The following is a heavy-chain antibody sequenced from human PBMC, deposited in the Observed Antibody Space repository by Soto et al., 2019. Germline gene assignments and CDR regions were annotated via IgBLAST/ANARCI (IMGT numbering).Heavy chain of an antibody. CDR1: GFTFSNAW. D-gene: IGHD3-9*01. CDR2: IKSKTDGGTT. CDR3: TTRDWEFEVNFDY. Sequence: GGSLRPSCAASGFTFSNAWMSWVRQAPGKGLEWVGRIKSKTDGGTTDYAAPVKGRFTISRDDSKNTLYLQMNSLKTEDTAVYYCTTRDWEFEVNFDYWGQGTLVTDSS. V-gene: IGHV3-15*01. J-gene: IGHJ4*02.